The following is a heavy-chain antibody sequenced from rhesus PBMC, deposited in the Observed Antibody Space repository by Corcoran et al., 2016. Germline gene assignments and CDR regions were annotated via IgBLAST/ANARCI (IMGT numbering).Heavy chain of an antibody. J-gene: IGHJ4*01. D-gene: IGHD5-12*01. CDR3: ARDTCDY. CDR1: GGSVSSRNW. Sequence: QVQLQESGPGLVKPSETLSLTCAVSGGSVSSRNWWSWIHQPPGKGLEWVGYISGSRGSTYYNPSLKSRVTISTDTSKNQFSLKLSSVTAANTAVYYCARDTCDYWGQGVLVTVSS. V-gene: IGHV4-65*01. CDR2: ISGSRGST.